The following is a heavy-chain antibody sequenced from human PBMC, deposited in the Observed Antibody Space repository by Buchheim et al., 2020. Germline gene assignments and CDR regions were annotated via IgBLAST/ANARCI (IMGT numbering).Heavy chain of an antibody. J-gene: IGHJ4*02. V-gene: IGHV3-30*18. Sequence: QVQLVESGGNVVQPGRSLRLSCAASVFTFSSYGMHWVRQAPGKGLEWVALISYDGSNKFYADSVKGRFTISRENSKKTLYVQMNSLRAEDTAVYYCANLPISAAANYWGQGTL. CDR1: VFTFSSYG. CDR2: ISYDGSNK. D-gene: IGHD6-13*01. CDR3: ANLPISAAANY.